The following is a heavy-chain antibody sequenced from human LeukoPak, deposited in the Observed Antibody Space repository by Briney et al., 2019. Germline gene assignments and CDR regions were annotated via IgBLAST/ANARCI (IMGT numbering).Heavy chain of an antibody. D-gene: IGHD3-22*01. CDR3: AKNYYYDGTGHRPTYNY. J-gene: IGHJ4*02. V-gene: IGHV3-23*01. Sequence: GGSLRLSCAASGFTFSSYAMSWVRQAPGRGLERVSAITGSGDTTNYADSVKGRFTISRDNSKNTLYLQMDSLRAEDTAIYYCAKNYYYDGTGHRPTYNYWGQGTLVTVSS. CDR2: ITGSGDTT. CDR1: GFTFSSYA.